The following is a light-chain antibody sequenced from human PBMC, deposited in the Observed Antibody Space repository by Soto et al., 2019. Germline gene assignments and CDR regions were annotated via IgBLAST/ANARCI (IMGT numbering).Light chain of an antibody. J-gene: IGKJ2*01. Sequence: EIVLTQSPGTLSLSPGERATLSCRASQSVSSSYLAWYQQKPGQTPRLLIYGASSRATGIPDNFSGSGSGTDFTLTISRLEPEDFEVYYCQQYCSSPYTFGHGTKLESK. CDR1: QSVSSSY. CDR2: GAS. V-gene: IGKV3-20*01. CDR3: QQYCSSPYT.